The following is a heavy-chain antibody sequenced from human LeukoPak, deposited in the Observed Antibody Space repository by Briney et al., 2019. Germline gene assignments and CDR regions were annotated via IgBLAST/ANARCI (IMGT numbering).Heavy chain of an antibody. D-gene: IGHD6-13*01. CDR2: IIPIFGTA. Sequence: GSSVKVSCKASGGTFSSYAISWVRQAPGQGLEWMGGIIPIFGTANYAQKFRGRVTITTDESTSTAYMELSSLRSEDTAVYYCATISGAAGTEDTDFDYWGQGTLVTVSS. CDR3: ATISGAAGTEDTDFDY. CDR1: GGTFSSYA. J-gene: IGHJ4*02. V-gene: IGHV1-69*05.